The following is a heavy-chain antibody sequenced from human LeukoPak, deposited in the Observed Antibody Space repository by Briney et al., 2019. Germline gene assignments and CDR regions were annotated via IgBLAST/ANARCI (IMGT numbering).Heavy chain of an antibody. J-gene: IGHJ4*02. CDR1: GFIFRSYS. CDR3: AGAHYYDSSGPALDY. D-gene: IGHD3-22*01. CDR2: ISSSSSTI. Sequence: PGGSLRLSCAASGFIFRSYSMKWVRQAPGKGLEWVSYISSSSSTIYYADSVKGRFTISRDNAKSTLYLQMNSLRAEDTAVYYCAGAHYYDSSGPALDYWGQGTLVTVSS. V-gene: IGHV3-48*04.